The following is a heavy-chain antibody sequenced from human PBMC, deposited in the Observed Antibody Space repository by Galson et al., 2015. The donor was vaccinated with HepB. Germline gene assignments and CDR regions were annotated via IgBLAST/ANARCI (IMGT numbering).Heavy chain of an antibody. Sequence: SLRLSCAASGFTFSDYYMSWIRQAPGKGLEWVSYISSSSSYTNYADSVKGRFTISRDNAKNSLYLQMNSLRAEDTAVYYCARADYYYYGMDVWGQGTTVTVSS. V-gene: IGHV3-11*05. CDR3: ARADYYYYGMDV. CDR2: ISSSSSYT. CDR1: GFTFSDYY. J-gene: IGHJ6*02.